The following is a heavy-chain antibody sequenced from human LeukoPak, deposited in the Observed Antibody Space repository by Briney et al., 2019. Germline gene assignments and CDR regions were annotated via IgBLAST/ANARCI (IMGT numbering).Heavy chain of an antibody. V-gene: IGHV4-59*01. J-gene: IGHJ2*01. CDR2: IYYSGST. CDR1: GGSISSYY. CDR3: ARRHYDSSGSNWYLDL. D-gene: IGHD3-22*01. Sequence: SETLSLTCTVSGGSISSYYWSWIRQPPGKGLEWIGYIYYSGSTNYNPSLKSRVTISVDTSKNQFSLKLSSVTAADTAVYYCARRHYDSSGSNWYLDLWGRGTLVTVSS.